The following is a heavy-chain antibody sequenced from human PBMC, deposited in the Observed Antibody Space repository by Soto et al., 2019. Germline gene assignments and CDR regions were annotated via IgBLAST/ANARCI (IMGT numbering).Heavy chain of an antibody. V-gene: IGHV3-48*03. D-gene: IGHD3-22*01. CDR2: ISGSRNII. J-gene: IGHJ4*02. CDR1: GFAFSTYE. Sequence: VQLVESGGGLVQPGGSLRLSCAASGFAFSTYEMNWVRQAPGKGLEWVSYISGSRNIIYYADSVKGRFTISRDNAKNSLYLHMNSLRAEDTAVYYCVREAYDYYSSSAYALFDYWGQGTLVTVSS. CDR3: VREAYDYYSSSAYALFDY.